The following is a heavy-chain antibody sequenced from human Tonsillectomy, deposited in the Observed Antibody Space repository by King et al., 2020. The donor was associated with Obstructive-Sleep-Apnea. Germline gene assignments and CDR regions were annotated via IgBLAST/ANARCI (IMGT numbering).Heavy chain of an antibody. D-gene: IGHD2-15*01. V-gene: IGHV4-59*01. CDR2: IDYSGST. CDR1: GGSISSYY. CDR3: ARGDSHCIECMDV. J-gene: IGHJ6*02. Sequence: VQLQESGPGLVKPSETLSLTCTVSGGSISSYYWSWIRQPPGKGLEWIGYIDYSGSTNYNPSLKSRFTISVDTSKNQFSLKLSSLTAADTAVYYCARGDSHCIECMDVWGQGTTVTVSS.